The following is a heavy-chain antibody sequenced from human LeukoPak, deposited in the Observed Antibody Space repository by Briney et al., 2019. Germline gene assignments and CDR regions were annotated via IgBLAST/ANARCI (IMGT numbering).Heavy chain of an antibody. V-gene: IGHV1-2*02. CDR2: INPHSGGT. Sequence: ASVKVSCKASGYSFTGYYIHWVRQVPGQGLEWMGWINPHSGGTNYARKFQGRVTMTRDTSISTAYMELSSLRSDDTAVYYCARDWDYVWGSYRPSYNWFDPWGQGTLVTVSS. J-gene: IGHJ5*02. CDR3: ARDWDYVWGSYRPSYNWFDP. CDR1: GYSFTGYY. D-gene: IGHD3-16*02.